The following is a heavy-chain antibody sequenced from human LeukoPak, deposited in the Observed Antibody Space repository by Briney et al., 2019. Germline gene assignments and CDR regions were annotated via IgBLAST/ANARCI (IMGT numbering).Heavy chain of an antibody. CDR1: GGSISSYY. V-gene: IGHV4-59*08. CDR3: ARLSDYYGSGSFGNTFDP. CDR2: IYYSGST. Sequence: SETLSLTCTVSGGSISSYYWSWIRQPPGKGLEWIGYIYYSGSTNYNPSLKSRVTISVDTSKNQFSLKLSSVTAADTAVYYCARLSDYYGSGSFGNTFDPWGQGTPVTVSS. D-gene: IGHD3-10*01. J-gene: IGHJ5*02.